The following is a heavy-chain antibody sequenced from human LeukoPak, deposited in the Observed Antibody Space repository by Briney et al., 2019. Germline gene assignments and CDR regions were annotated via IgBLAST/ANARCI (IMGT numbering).Heavy chain of an antibody. J-gene: IGHJ5*02. CDR3: ASLKQIIVVAPAANRVGWFDP. D-gene: IGHD2-2*01. CDR2: INHSGST. V-gene: IGHV4-34*01. Sequence: SETLSLTCAVYGGSFSDYYWSWIRQPPGKGLEWIGEINHSGSTNYNPSLKSRVSISVDTSKNQFSLKLSSVTAADTAVYYCASLKQIIVVAPAANRVGWFDPWGQGTLVTVSS. CDR1: GGSFSDYY.